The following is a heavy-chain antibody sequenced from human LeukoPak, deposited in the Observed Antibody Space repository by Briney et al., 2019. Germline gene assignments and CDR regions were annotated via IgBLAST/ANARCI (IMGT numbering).Heavy chain of an antibody. J-gene: IGHJ6*03. CDR1: GFTFSSYS. V-gene: IGHV3-21*01. D-gene: IGHD3-3*01. Sequence: SGGSLRLSGAASGFTFSSYSMNWVRQAPGKGLEWVSSISSSSSYIYYADSVKGRFTISRDNAKNSLYLQMNSLRAKDTAVYYCARDVPRYDFWSGYYYYYMDVWGKGTMVRVS. CDR2: ISSSSSYI. CDR3: ARDVPRYDFWSGYYYYYMDV.